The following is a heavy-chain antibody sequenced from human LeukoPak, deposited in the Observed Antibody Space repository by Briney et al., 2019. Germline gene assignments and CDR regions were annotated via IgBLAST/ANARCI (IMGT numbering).Heavy chain of an antibody. V-gene: IGHV3-30-3*01. J-gene: IGHJ4*02. Sequence: GRSLRLSCAASGFTFSSYAMHWVRQAPGKGLEWVAVISYDGSNRYYADSVKGRFTISRDNSKNTLYLQMNSLRAEDTAVYYCAKDRSSSGEGFDYWGQGTLVTVSS. CDR3: AKDRSSSGEGFDY. CDR2: ISYDGSNR. D-gene: IGHD6-13*01. CDR1: GFTFSSYA.